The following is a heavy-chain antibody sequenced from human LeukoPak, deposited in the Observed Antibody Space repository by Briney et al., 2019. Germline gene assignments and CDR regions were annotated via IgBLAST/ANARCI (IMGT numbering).Heavy chain of an antibody. CDR1: GYTFTTHS. CDR3: AREHSTSWSDFDY. V-gene: IGHV1-3*01. CDR2: INAGNGNT. D-gene: IGHD6-13*01. Sequence: GASVKVSCKASGYTFTTHSMHWVRQAPGQRLEWMGWINAGNGNTKYSQKFQGRVTFTRDTSANTAYMELSSLRSEDTAVYYCAREHSTSWSDFDYWGQGTLVTVSS. J-gene: IGHJ4*02.